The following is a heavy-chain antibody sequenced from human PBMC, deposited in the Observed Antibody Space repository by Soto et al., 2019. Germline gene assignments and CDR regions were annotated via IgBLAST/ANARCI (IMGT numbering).Heavy chain of an antibody. CDR2: IYHSGST. J-gene: IGHJ6*02. CDR3: ARGIHMETAKKYYYSGMKA. D-gene: IGHD5-18*01. Sequence: SRGGCRSRQRQPPGKGLEWIGYIYHSGSTYDNPSLKSRVTISVDRSKNQFSLKLSSVTAGDRAVYYCARGIHMETAKKYYYSGMKAWGQGTPSTVSS. V-gene: IGHV4-30-2*01. CDR1: SRGGC.